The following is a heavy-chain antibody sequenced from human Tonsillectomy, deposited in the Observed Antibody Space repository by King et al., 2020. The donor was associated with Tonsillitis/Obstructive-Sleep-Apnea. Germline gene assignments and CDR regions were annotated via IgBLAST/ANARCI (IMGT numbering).Heavy chain of an antibody. D-gene: IGHD3-16*01. V-gene: IGHV4-39*01. CDR2: IYYSGDT. J-gene: IGHJ4*02. CDR3: AEQIGGGASYDFAY. Sequence: LQLQESGPGLVKPSETLSLTCTVSGGSISSSSYYWGWIRQPPGKGLEWIGSIYYSGDTYYNPSLKSRVTIFVDTSKNQFSLKLSSVTAADTAVYYCAEQIGGGASYDFAYWGQGPLVTVSS. CDR1: GGSISSSSYY.